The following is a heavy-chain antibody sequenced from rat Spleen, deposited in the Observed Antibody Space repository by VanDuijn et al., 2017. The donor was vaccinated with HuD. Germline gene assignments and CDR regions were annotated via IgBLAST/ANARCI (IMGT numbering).Heavy chain of an antibody. CDR3: ASELGHNWFAY. CDR1: GFTFSDYY. Sequence: EVQLVESDGGLVQPGGSLKLSCAASGFTFSDYYMAWVRQAPTKGLEWVATINYDGSSIYYRDSVKGRFTFSRDNAKSTLYLQINNLRSEDTAMYYCASELGHNWFAYWGQGTLVTVSS. J-gene: IGHJ3*01. V-gene: IGHV5-29*01. CDR2: INYDGSSI. D-gene: IGHD5-1*01.